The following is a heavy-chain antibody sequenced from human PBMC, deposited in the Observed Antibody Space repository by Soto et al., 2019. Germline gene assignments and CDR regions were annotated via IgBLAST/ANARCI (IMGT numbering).Heavy chain of an antibody. CDR2: IIPIFGTA. CDR3: AVPLVRRYSDYYDSSGYYCGY. Sequence: GASVKVSCKASGGTFSSYAISWVRQAPGQGLEWMGGIIPIFGTANYAQKFQGRVTITADESTSTAYMELSSLRSEDTAVYYCAVPLVRRYSDYYDSSGYYCGYWGQGTLVTVSS. D-gene: IGHD3-22*01. V-gene: IGHV1-69*13. CDR1: GGTFSSYA. J-gene: IGHJ4*02.